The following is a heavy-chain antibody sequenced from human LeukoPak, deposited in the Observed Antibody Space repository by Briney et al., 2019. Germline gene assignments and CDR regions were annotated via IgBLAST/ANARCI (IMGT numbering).Heavy chain of an antibody. CDR2: IYYSGST. CDR3: AREAMGAGIDY. D-gene: IGHD1-26*01. CDR1: GGSISSGGYY. Sequence: PSQTQSLTCTVSGGSISSGGYYWSWIRQHPGKGLEWIGYIYYSGSTYYNPSLKSRVTISVDTSKNQFSLKLSSVTAADTAVYYCAREAMGAGIDYWGQGTLVTVSS. V-gene: IGHV4-31*03. J-gene: IGHJ4*02.